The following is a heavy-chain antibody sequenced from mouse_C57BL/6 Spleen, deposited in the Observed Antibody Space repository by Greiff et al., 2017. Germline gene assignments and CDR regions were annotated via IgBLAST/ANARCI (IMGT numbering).Heavy chain of an antibody. CDR2: ISYDGSN. Sequence: EVKLMESGPGLVKPSPSLTLSCSVTGYSITSGYYWNWNRQFPGNKLEWMGYISYDGSNNYNPSLKNRNSITRDTSKNQFFLKLNSVTTEDTATYCCARGYYFDYWGQGTTLTVSS. CDR1: GYSITSGYY. V-gene: IGHV3-6*01. J-gene: IGHJ2*01. CDR3: ARGYYFDY.